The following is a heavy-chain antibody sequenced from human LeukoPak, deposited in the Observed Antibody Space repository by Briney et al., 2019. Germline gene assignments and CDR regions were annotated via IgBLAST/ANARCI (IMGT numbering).Heavy chain of an antibody. CDR2: IYYSGST. V-gene: IGHV4-39*07. D-gene: IGHD3-10*01. Sequence: PSETLSLTCTVSGGSISSSSYYWGWIRQPPGKGLEWIGSIYYSGSTYYNPSLKSRVTISVDKSKNQFSLKLSSVTAADTAVYYCARVVSGSGSYLFDYWGQGTLVTVSS. CDR3: ARVVSGSGSYLFDY. J-gene: IGHJ4*02. CDR1: GGSISSSSYY.